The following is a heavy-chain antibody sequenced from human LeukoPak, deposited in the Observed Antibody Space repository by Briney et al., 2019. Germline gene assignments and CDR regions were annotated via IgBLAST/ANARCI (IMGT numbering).Heavy chain of an antibody. D-gene: IGHD6-6*01. CDR2: IYPGDSDT. Sequence: GESLKISCKGSGYSFTSYWIGWVRQMPGKGLEWMGIIYPGDSDTRYSPSFQGQVTISADKSISTAYLQWSSLKASDTAMYYCARLDGKYSSSSSAAHFDYWGQGTLVTVSS. V-gene: IGHV5-51*01. CDR3: ARLDGKYSSSSSAAHFDY. J-gene: IGHJ4*02. CDR1: GYSFTSYW.